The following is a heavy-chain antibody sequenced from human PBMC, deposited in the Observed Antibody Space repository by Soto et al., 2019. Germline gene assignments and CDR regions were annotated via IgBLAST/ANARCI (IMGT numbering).Heavy chain of an antibody. J-gene: IGHJ6*02. Sequence: QVQLQESGPGLVKPSQTLSLTCTVSGGSISSGGYYWSWIRQHPGKGLEWIGYIYYSGSTDYNPSLKSRVTISVDTSKNQCSLKLSSVTAADTAVYYCARDCGYGEPLPYYYYGMDVWGQGTTVTVSS. D-gene: IGHD2-21*01. CDR2: IYYSGST. V-gene: IGHV4-31*03. CDR1: GGSISSGGYY. CDR3: ARDCGYGEPLPYYYYGMDV.